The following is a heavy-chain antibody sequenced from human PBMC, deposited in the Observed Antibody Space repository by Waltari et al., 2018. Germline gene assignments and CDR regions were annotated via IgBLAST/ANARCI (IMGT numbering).Heavy chain of an antibody. J-gene: IGHJ1*01. D-gene: IGHD4-17*01. CDR1: GGSISTIYN. V-gene: IGHV4-39*01. Sequence: QLQLQESGPGLVTPSETLSLPCTVSGGSISTIYNWGWIRQPPGKGLEWMGNMQYRGSTFYNPSLKSRVTISLDTSKNQFSLRLSSVGAADTAVYFCGRIAFGDDGGYFQHWGQGTLVTVSS. CDR3: GRIAFGDDGGYFQH. CDR2: MQYRGST.